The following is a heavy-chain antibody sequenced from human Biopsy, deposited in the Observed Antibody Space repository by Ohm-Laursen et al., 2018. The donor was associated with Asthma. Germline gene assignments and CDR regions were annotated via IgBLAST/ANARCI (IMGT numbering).Heavy chain of an antibody. CDR2: ISYDGSNK. CDR3: ARDGPVGAPSDY. D-gene: IGHD1-26*01. CDR1: GFTFSTYA. V-gene: IGHV3-30-3*01. J-gene: IGHJ4*02. Sequence: SLRLSCAASGFTFSTYAMHWVRQAPGKGLEWVAVISYDGSNKYYADSVKGRFTIPRDNSKNTLYLQMNSLRGDDTAVYYCARDGPVGAPSDYWGQGTLVTVSS.